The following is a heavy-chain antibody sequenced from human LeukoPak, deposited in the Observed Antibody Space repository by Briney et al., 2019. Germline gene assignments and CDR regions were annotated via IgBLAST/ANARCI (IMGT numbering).Heavy chain of an antibody. CDR2: ISGSGGNT. D-gene: IGHD2-8*01. Sequence: GGSLRLSCAASGFTFASYAMSWFRQAPGKGLEWVSSISGSGGNTYYIDSVKGRFTISRDNSKNTLYLQMNSLRAEGTAVYYCARPVGITNRVMEDYWGHGTLVTVSS. J-gene: IGHJ4*01. CDR1: GFTFASYA. V-gene: IGHV3-23*01. CDR3: ARPVGITNRVMEDY.